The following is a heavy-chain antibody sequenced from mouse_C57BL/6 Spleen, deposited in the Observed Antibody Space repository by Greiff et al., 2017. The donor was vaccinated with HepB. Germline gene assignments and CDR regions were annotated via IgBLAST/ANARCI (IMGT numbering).Heavy chain of an antibody. CDR2: INPYNGGT. CDR3: AQITTVVAVDY. J-gene: IGHJ2*01. Sequence: EVQLQQSGPVLVKPGASVKMSCKASGYTFTDYYMNWVKQSHGKSLEWIGVINPYNGGTSYNQKFKGQATLTVDKSSSTAYMELNSLTSEDSAVYYCAQITTVVAVDYWGQGTTLTVSS. CDR1: GYTFTDYY. V-gene: IGHV1-19*01. D-gene: IGHD1-1*01.